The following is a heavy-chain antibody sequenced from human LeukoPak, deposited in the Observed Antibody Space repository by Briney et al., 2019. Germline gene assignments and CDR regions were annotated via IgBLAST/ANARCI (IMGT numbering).Heavy chain of an antibody. CDR2: INGGGDIT. D-gene: IGHD4-17*01. Sequence: GQSLRLSCEGSRYSFDSYAMTWVRHAPHQGQDRVSSINGGGDITYYADSVNGRVTISTDKSTNKLYLQMNSLRPEDTAVYYCAKLGGKTAYGDEYYGMDVWGQGTTVTVSS. CDR3: AKLGGKTAYGDEYYGMDV. V-gene: IGHV3-23*01. CDR1: RYSFDSYA. J-gene: IGHJ6*02.